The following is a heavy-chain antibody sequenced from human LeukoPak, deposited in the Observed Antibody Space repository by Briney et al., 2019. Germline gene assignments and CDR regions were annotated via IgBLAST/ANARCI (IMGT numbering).Heavy chain of an antibody. CDR3: ARSYSSQYYYYGMDV. V-gene: IGHV3-13*01. CDR2: IGTAGDT. J-gene: IGHJ6*02. Sequence: GSLRLSCAASGFTFSSYDMHWVRQATGKGLEWVSAIGTAGDTYYPGSVKGRFTISRENAKNSLYLQMNSLRAGDTAVYYCARSYSSQYYYYGMDVWGQGTTATVSS. CDR1: GFTFSSYD. D-gene: IGHD6-19*01.